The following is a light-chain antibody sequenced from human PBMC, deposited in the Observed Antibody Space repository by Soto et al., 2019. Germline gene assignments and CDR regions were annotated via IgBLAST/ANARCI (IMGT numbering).Light chain of an antibody. Sequence: DIQMTQSPSTLSASVGDRVTITCRASQSISSWLAWYQQKPGKAPKLLSYKASSLASGVPSRFSGSGSGTEFTLTIRSRNPDDVAAYYCQQYNSDTWTFGQGTKVAIK. CDR1: QSISSW. CDR3: QQYNSDTWT. CDR2: KAS. V-gene: IGKV1-5*03. J-gene: IGKJ1*01.